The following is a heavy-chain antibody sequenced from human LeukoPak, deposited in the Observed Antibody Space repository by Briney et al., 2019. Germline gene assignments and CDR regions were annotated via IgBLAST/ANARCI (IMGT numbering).Heavy chain of an antibody. CDR3: ARDKYDYGDFDAFDI. V-gene: IGHV3-33*01. CDR1: GFTFSSYG. J-gene: IGHJ3*02. Sequence: GGSLRLSCAASGFTFSSYGMHWVRQAPGKGLEWVAVIWYDGSNKYYVDSVKGRFTISRDNSKNTLYLQMNRLRAEDTAVYYCARDKYDYGDFDAFDIWGQGTMVTVSS. D-gene: IGHD4-17*01. CDR2: IWYDGSNK.